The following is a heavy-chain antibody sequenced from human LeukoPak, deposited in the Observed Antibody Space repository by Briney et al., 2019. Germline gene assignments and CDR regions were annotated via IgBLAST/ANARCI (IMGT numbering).Heavy chain of an antibody. D-gene: IGHD3-10*01. J-gene: IGHJ6*02. CDR1: GGSISSGGYS. V-gene: IGHV4-30-2*01. Sequence: SETLSLTCAVSGGSISSGGYSWSWIRQPPGKGLEWIGYIYHSGSTYYNPSLKSRVTISVDRSKNQFSLKLSSVTAADTAVYYCARVVGVGGYDYGMDVWGQGTTVTVSS. CDR3: ARVVGVGGYDYGMDV. CDR2: IYHSGST.